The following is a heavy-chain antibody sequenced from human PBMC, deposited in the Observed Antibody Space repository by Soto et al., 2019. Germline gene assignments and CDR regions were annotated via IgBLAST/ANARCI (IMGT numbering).Heavy chain of an antibody. V-gene: IGHV5-10-1*03. CDR2: IDAVDSKT. CDR1: GYSFNDYW. CDR3: ASGPTIFGVVFEY. J-gene: IGHJ4*02. D-gene: IGHD3-3*01. Sequence: EVRLVPSGAEVKKPGDALRISCKGSGYSFNDYWITWLRQMPGKGLEWMGRIDAVDSKTNYSPSFQGHVTISVDRSINTAYLQWSSLKASDSAMYYCASGPTIFGVVFEYWGQGTLVSVSS.